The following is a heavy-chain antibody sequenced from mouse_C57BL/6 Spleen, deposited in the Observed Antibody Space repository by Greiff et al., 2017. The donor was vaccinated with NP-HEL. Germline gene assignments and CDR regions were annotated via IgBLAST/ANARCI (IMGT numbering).Heavy chain of an antibody. Sequence: VQLQQPGAELVMPGASVKLSCKASGYTFTSYWMHWVKQRPGQGLEWIGEIDPSDSYTNYNQKFKGKSTLTVDKSSSTAYMQLSSLTSEDSAVYYCARWGGYGNYVEYYFDYWGQGTTLTVSS. J-gene: IGHJ2*01. CDR2: IDPSDSYT. CDR1: GYTFTSYW. D-gene: IGHD2-10*02. CDR3: ARWGGYGNYVEYYFDY. V-gene: IGHV1-69*01.